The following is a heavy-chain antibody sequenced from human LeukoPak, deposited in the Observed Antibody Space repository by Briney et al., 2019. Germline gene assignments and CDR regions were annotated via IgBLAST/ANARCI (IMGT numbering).Heavy chain of an antibody. Sequence: SETLSLTCAVYGGSFSGYYWSWIRQPPGKGLEWIGEINHSGSTNYNPSLKSRVTISVDTSKNQFSLKLSSVTAADTAVYYCARALVVAVPAAIPLGWFDPWGQGTLVTVSS. D-gene: IGHD2-2*01. CDR1: GGSFSGYY. J-gene: IGHJ5*02. CDR2: INHSGST. CDR3: ARALVVAVPAAIPLGWFDP. V-gene: IGHV4-34*01.